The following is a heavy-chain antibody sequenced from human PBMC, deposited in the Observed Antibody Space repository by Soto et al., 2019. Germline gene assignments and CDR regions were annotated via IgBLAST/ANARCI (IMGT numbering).Heavy chain of an antibody. D-gene: IGHD3-10*01. V-gene: IGHV1-18*01. Sequence: ASVKGACKASGYTFSTDGISWVRQAPGQGLEWLGWINTHNGNTNYAQNLQGRVIMTADTSTSTAYLQWSSLKASDTAMYYCAGGGVRGVITRTRDYYGMDVWGQGTTVTVSS. CDR1: GYTFSTDG. CDR2: INTHNGNT. J-gene: IGHJ6*02. CDR3: AGGGVRGVITRTRDYYGMDV.